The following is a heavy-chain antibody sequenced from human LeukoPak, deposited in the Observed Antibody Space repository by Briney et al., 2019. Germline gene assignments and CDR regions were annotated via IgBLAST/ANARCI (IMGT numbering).Heavy chain of an antibody. V-gene: IGHV3-21*01. CDR2: ISSSSSYV. CDR1: GFTFSSYS. CDR3: ARDADYGDYADAFDI. D-gene: IGHD4-17*01. J-gene: IGHJ3*02. Sequence: GGSLRLSCAASGFTFSSYSMNWVRQAPGKGLGWVSSISSSSSYVYYADSVKGRFTISRDNAKNSLYLQMNSLRAEDTAVYYCARDADYGDYADAFDIWGQGTMVTVSS.